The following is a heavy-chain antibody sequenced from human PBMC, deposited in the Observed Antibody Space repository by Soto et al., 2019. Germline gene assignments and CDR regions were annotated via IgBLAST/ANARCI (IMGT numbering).Heavy chain of an antibody. D-gene: IGHD5-12*01. CDR1: GGSISSSNC. Sequence: SETLSLTCAVSGGSISSSNCWSCVRQPPGKGLEWIGEIYHSGSTNYNPSLKSRVTISVDKSKNQFSLRLSSVTAADTAVYYCAKMGEMATTPFFDYWGQGTLVIVSA. CDR3: AKMGEMATTPFFDY. V-gene: IGHV4-4*02. J-gene: IGHJ4*02. CDR2: IYHSGST.